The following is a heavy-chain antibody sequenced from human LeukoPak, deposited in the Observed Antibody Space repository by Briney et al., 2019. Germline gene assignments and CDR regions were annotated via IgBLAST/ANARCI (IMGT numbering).Heavy chain of an antibody. CDR1: GGSISSSSYY. V-gene: IGHV4-39*01. CDR3: ATPDWETTGTTGGP. CDR2: IYYSGST. D-gene: IGHD1-1*01. J-gene: IGHJ5*02. Sequence: SETLSLTCTVSGGSISSSSYYWGWIRQPPGKGLEWIGSIYYSGSTYYNPSLKSRVTISVDTSKNQFSLKLSSVTAADTAVYYCATPDWETTGTTGGPWGQGTLVTVSS.